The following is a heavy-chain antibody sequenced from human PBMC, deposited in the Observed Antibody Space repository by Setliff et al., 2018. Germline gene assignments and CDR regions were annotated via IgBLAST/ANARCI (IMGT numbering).Heavy chain of an antibody. CDR3: AKTKGFGDGWFDP. CDR2: INPNSGDT. Sequence: GASVKVSCRASGNRSTDYFLHWVRQAPGQGLEWMGWINPNSGDTHSAQKFQGRVTMTRDTSINTAYMELSRLTSDDTAVYYCAKTKGFGDGWFDPWGQGTLVTVSS. D-gene: IGHD3-10*01. CDR1: GNRSTDYF. J-gene: IGHJ5*02. V-gene: IGHV1-2*02.